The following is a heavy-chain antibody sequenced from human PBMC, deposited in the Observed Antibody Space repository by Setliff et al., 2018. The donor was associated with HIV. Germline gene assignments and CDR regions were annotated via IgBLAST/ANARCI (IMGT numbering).Heavy chain of an antibody. CDR1: GFTCSSYE. V-gene: IGHV3-48*03. D-gene: IGHD3-3*01. Sequence: PGESLKISCAASGFTCSSYEMNWVRQAPGKGLEWVSYISSSGSSTYYADSVKGRFTISRDNAKNSLYLQMNSLRAEDTAVYYCAKSLSPGDYYNFLSGYSPFDYWGQGTRVTVSS. CDR2: ISSSGSST. J-gene: IGHJ4*02. CDR3: AKSLSPGDYYNFLSGYSPFDY.